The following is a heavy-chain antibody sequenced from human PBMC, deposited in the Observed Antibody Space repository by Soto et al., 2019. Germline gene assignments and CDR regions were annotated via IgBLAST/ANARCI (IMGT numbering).Heavy chain of an antibody. CDR2: ISTKDGNT. V-gene: IGHV1-18*01. J-gene: IGHJ4*02. CDR3: ARDKEFPDY. CDR1: GYTFTDYG. Sequence: QVQLLQSGAEVKKPGASVKVSCKASGYTFTDYGITWVRQAPGQGLEWRGWISTKDGNTYYVQKFRDRVTMSTDTSTTTADMVLRSLTSDDTAVYYCARDKEFPDYWGQGTPVTVSS.